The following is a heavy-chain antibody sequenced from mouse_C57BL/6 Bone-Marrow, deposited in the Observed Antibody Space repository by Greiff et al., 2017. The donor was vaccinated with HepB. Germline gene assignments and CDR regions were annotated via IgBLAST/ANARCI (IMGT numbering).Heavy chain of an antibody. CDR2: IRSKSNNYAT. D-gene: IGHD2-5*01. V-gene: IGHV10-1*01. CDR3: VSSSNYDYYAMDY. CDR1: GFSFNTYA. Sequence: EVMLVESGGGLVQPKGSLKLSCAASGFSFNTYAMNWVRQAPGKGLEWVARIRSKSNNYATYYADSVKDRFTISRDDSESMLYLQMNNLKTEDTAMYYCVSSSNYDYYAMDYWGQGTSVTVSS. J-gene: IGHJ4*01.